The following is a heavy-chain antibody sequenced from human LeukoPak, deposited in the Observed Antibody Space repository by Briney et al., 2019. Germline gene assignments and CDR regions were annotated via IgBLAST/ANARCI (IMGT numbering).Heavy chain of an antibody. CDR2: INHSGST. Sequence: PSETLSLTCAVYGGSFSGYYWSWIRQPPGKGLEWIGEINHSGSTNYNPSLKSRVTISVDTSKNQFSLKLSSVTAADTAVYYCARGPRITIFGVVTAVSGYPVWGQGTTVTVSS. D-gene: IGHD3-3*01. J-gene: IGHJ6*02. CDR1: GGSFSGYY. CDR3: ARGPRITIFGVVTAVSGYPV. V-gene: IGHV4-34*01.